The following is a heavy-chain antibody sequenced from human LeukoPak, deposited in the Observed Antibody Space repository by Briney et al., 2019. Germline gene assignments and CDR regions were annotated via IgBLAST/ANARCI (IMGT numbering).Heavy chain of an antibody. CDR1: GFTFSSYT. D-gene: IGHD3-10*01. CDR3: ARDNYGLDY. Sequence: GGSLRLSCAASGFTFSSYTMNWVRQAPGKGLEWVSSISSSLAYMYYADSVKGRFTISRDNAKNSLYLQMNSLRAEDTALYYCARDNYGLDYWGQGTLVTVYS. V-gene: IGHV3-21*01. J-gene: IGHJ4*02. CDR2: ISSSLAYM.